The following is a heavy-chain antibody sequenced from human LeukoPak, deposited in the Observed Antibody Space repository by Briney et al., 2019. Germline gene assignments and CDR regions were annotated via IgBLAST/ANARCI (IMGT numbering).Heavy chain of an antibody. Sequence: ASVKVSCKASGYTFTDYYIHWVRQAPGQGLQWMGWISPNSGGTKYAQKFQGRVTMTRDTSISAAYMELSSLTPDDTAVYYCATKSSGYFMYWGQGTLVTVSS. J-gene: IGHJ4*02. CDR2: ISPNSGGT. CDR1: GYTFTDYY. V-gene: IGHV1-2*02. CDR3: ATKSSGYFMY. D-gene: IGHD3-3*01.